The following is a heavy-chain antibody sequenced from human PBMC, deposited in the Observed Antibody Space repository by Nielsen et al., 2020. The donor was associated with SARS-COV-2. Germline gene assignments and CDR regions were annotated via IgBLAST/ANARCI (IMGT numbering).Heavy chain of an antibody. CDR2: ISGSGGST. Sequence: WIRQPPGKGLEWVSAISGSGGSTYYADSVKGRFTISRDNSKNTLYLQMNSLRAEDTAVYYCARDRGVPADSIYYYYYGMDVWGQGTTVTVSS. J-gene: IGHJ6*02. V-gene: IGHV3-23*01. CDR3: ARDRGVPADSIYYYYYGMDV. D-gene: IGHD2-2*01.